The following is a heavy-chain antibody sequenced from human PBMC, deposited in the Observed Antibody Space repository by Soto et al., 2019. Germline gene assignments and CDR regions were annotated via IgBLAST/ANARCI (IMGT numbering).Heavy chain of an antibody. V-gene: IGHV4-4*02. CDR2: IYHIGST. D-gene: IGHD3-3*01. CDR1: GASINSANW. Sequence: QVLLEESGPGLVSPSGTLSLTCSVSGASINSANWWVWVRQPPGTGLEWIGEIYHIGSTTYNPSPKSRATRSVDKSKNQFSLILTSVTAADTAVYYCAKRYDFWGGRRYGLGVWGQGTTVTVSS. CDR3: AKRYDFWGGRRYGLGV. J-gene: IGHJ6*02.